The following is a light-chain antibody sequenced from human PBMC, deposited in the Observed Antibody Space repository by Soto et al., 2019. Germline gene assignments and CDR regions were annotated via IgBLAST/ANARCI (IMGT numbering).Light chain of an antibody. CDR2: DAS. CDR3: QQYNNWPPIT. V-gene: IGKV3-15*01. J-gene: IGKJ5*01. Sequence: EIVMTQSPATLSVSPGESATLSCRASQSISSYLAWFQQKPGQAPRLLIYDASTRATGIPARFSGSGSGTEFTLTISSLQSEDFAVYYCQQYNNWPPITFGQGTRLEIK. CDR1: QSISSY.